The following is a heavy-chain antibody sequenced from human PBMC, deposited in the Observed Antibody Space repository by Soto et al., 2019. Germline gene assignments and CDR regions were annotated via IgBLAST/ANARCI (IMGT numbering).Heavy chain of an antibody. J-gene: IGHJ6*02. V-gene: IGHV3-30*18. Sequence: PGGSLRLSCAASGFNFRAYGMHWVRQAPGKGLQCVAVMSSDASNKYYADSVKGRFTISRDNSQKTLYLQMNSLRPEDTAVYYCAKGSSSVYYYYYGMDVWGQGTTVTVYS. CDR2: MSSDASNK. CDR3: AKGSSSVYYYYYGMDV. D-gene: IGHD6-6*01. CDR1: GFNFRAYG.